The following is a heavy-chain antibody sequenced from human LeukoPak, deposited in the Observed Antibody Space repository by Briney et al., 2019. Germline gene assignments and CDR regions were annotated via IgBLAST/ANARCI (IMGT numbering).Heavy chain of an antibody. J-gene: IGHJ2*01. V-gene: IGHV4-59*01. CDR3: AREYLYGDYSYWYFDL. Sequence: SETLSLTCTVSGGSISSYYWSWIRQPPGKGLEWIGYIYYSGSTNYNPSLKSRVTISVDTSKNQFSLKLSSVTAADTAVYYCAREYLYGDYSYWYFDLWGRGTLVTVSS. D-gene: IGHD4-17*01. CDR2: IYYSGST. CDR1: GGSISSYY.